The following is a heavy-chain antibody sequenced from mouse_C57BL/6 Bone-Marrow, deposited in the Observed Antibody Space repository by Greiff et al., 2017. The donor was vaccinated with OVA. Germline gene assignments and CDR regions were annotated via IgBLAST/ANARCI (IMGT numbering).Heavy chain of an antibody. CDR3: AGDRASHGGFAY. J-gene: IGHJ3*01. V-gene: IGHV12-3*01. CDR1: GFPFTSGYY. CDR2: IPHSGET. Sequence: VQLQQSGPGLVKPSQSLFLTCSLTGFPFTSGYYWIWIRQSPGKPLEWMGYIPHSGETFYNPSLQSPISITRETSKNQFFLQVNTVTTEDTAMYYCAGDRASHGGFAYWGQGTLVTVSA. D-gene: IGHD6-1*01.